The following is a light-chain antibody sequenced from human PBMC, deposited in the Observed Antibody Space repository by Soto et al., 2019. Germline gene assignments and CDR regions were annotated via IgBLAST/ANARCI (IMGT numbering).Light chain of an antibody. Sequence: QSALTQPRSVSASPGQSVTISCTGTSSDVGGYNYVSWFQQHPGKAPKVMIYDVSKRPSGVPDRFSGSKSGNTASLTISGLQAEDEADYYCCSSAGSYTYVFGTGTKLTVL. CDR2: DVS. V-gene: IGLV2-11*01. J-gene: IGLJ1*01. CDR1: SSDVGGYNY. CDR3: CSSAGSYTYV.